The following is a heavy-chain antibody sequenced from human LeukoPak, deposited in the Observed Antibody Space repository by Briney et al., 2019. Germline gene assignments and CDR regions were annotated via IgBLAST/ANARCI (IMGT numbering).Heavy chain of an antibody. CDR1: GGSITSNDYY. Sequence: PSETLSLTCTVSGGSITSNDYYCGWIRQAPGKVLEWIASISYSRAAYYNPSLKSRVNISVDTSKNQFSLKLSSVTAADTAVYYCARPAQQLVLGYFDHWGQGTLVTVSS. CDR2: ISYSRAA. CDR3: ARPAQQLVLGYFDH. D-gene: IGHD6-13*01. J-gene: IGHJ4*02. V-gene: IGHV4-39*01.